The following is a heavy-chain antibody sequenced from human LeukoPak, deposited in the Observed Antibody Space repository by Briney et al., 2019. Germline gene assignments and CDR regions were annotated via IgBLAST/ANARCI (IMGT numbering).Heavy chain of an antibody. D-gene: IGHD4-11*01. CDR2: IYTSGST. CDR1: GGSISSGSYY. CDR3: VRDTVPNWFDP. Sequence: SQTLSLTCTVSGGSISSGSYYWSWIRQPAGKGLEWIGRIYTSGSTNYNPSLKSRVTISVDTSKNQFSLKLSSVTAADTAVYYCVRDTVPNWFDPWGQGTLVTVSS. V-gene: IGHV4-61*02. J-gene: IGHJ5*02.